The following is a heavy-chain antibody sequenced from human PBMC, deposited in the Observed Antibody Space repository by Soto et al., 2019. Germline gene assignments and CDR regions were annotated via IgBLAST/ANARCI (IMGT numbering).Heavy chain of an antibody. Sequence: PSETLSLTCTVSGGSVSSGSYYWSWIRQPPGKGLEWIASISYSGSTYYNPTLKSRLIISVDTSKSQFSLKLTSVTAADTAVYYCARDKITGLFDYWGQGTLVTVSS. V-gene: IGHV4-39*02. CDR3: ARDKITGLFDY. J-gene: IGHJ4*02. CDR2: ISYSGST. CDR1: GGSVSSGSYY. D-gene: IGHD2-8*02.